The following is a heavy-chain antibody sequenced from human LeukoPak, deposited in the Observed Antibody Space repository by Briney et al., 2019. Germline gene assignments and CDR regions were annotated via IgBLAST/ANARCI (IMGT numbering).Heavy chain of an antibody. J-gene: IGHJ4*02. CDR2: ISSSGSTI. CDR1: GFTFSDYY. CDR3: ATLYDFWSGYYFPQDY. V-gene: IGHV3-11*04. Sequence: GGSLRLSCAASGFTFSDYYMSWIRQAPGKGLEWVSYISSSGSTIYYADSVKGRFTISRDNSKNTLYLQMNSLRAEDAAVYYCATLYDFWSGYYFPQDYWGQGTLVTVSS. D-gene: IGHD3-3*01.